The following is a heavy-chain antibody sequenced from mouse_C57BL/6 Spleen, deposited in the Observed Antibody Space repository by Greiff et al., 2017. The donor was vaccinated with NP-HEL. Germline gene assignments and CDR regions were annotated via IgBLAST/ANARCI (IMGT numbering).Heavy chain of an antibody. D-gene: IGHD1-1*01. V-gene: IGHV2-9-1*01. Sequence: VKLMESGPGLVAPSQSLSITCTVSGFSLTSYAISWVRQPPGKGLEWLGVIWTGGGTNYNSALKSRLSISKDNSKSQVFLKMNSRQTDDTARYYVDRNPYYYGSSTYFDVWGTGTTVTVSS. CDR1: GFSLTSYA. CDR3: DRNPYYYGSSTYFDV. CDR2: IWTGGGT. J-gene: IGHJ1*03.